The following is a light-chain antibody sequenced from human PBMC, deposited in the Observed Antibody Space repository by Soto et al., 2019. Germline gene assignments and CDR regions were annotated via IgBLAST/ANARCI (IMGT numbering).Light chain of an antibody. Sequence: QSVLTLPPSASGSPGQSVTISCTGTSGDVGGYDYVSWYQQHPGKAPKLMIYEVTKRPLGVPDRFSGSKSGNTASLTVSGLQAEDEADYYCSSYAGSDNPYVFGTGTKVTVL. CDR2: EVT. J-gene: IGLJ1*01. V-gene: IGLV2-8*01. CDR1: SGDVGGYDY. CDR3: SSYAGSDNPYV.